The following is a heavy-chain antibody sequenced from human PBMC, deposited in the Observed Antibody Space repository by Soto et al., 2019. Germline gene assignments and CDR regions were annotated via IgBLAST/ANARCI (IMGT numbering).Heavy chain of an antibody. CDR2: INHSGST. D-gene: IGHD2-21*01. CDR1: GGSFSGYY. V-gene: IGHV4-34*01. Sequence: QVQLQQWGAGLLKPSETLSLTCAVYGGSFSGYYWTWIRQPPGTGLEWIGEINHSGSTNYNPSLKSRATRSVDTSKNHFSPKLTSVTAADTAVYYCARDKIPGLFDYWGQGTLVTVSS. CDR3: ARDKIPGLFDY. J-gene: IGHJ4*02.